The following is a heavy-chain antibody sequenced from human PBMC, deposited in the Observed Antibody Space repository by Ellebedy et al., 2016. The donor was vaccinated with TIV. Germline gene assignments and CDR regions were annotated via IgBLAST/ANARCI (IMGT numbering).Heavy chain of an antibody. CDR2: IYRSGTT. CDR3: ARASLVRGIAG. D-gene: IGHD3-10*01. J-gene: IGHJ4*02. V-gene: IGHV4-4*02. CDR1: GGSISSDNW. Sequence: SETLSLTXAVSGGSISSDNWWSWVRQPPGKGLEWIGQIYRSGTTNYNPSLKSRVTISVDKSSNQISLKLTSVTAADTAVYYCARASLVRGIAGWGQGTLISVSS.